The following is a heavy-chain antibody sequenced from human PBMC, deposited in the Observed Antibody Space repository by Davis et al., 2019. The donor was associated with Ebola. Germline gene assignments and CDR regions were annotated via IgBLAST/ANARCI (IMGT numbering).Heavy chain of an antibody. CDR2: ISSSSSYI. D-gene: IGHD3-22*01. V-gene: IGHV3-21*01. Sequence: GGSLRLSCAASGFTFSSYSMNWVRQAPGKGLEWVSSISSSSSYIYYADSVKGRFTISRDNAKNSLYLQMNSLRAEDTAVYYCAKVEGLYDSSGYRDYWGQGTLVTVSS. CDR1: GFTFSSYS. CDR3: AKVEGLYDSSGYRDY. J-gene: IGHJ4*02.